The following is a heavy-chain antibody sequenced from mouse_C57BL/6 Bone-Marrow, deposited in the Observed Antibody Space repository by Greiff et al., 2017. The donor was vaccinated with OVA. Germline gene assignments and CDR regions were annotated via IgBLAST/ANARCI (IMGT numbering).Heavy chain of an antibody. J-gene: IGHJ4*01. Sequence: DVKLVESGGGLVKPGGSLKLSCAASGFTFSSYTMSWVRQTPEKRLEWVATISGGGGNTYYPDSVKGRFTISRDNAKNTLYLQMSSLRSEDTALYYCAKLWLRRPYAMDYWGQGTSVTVSS. CDR3: AKLWLRRPYAMDY. CDR2: ISGGGGNT. D-gene: IGHD2-2*01. V-gene: IGHV5-9*01. CDR1: GFTFSSYT.